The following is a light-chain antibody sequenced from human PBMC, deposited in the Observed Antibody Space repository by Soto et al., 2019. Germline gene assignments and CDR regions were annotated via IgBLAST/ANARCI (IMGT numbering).Light chain of an antibody. V-gene: IGKV1-39*01. Sequence: DIQMTQSPAALSASVGDRVTITCRASQSITNDLNWYQHKPGQAPNLLIYAASTLQAGVPSRFRGSGSGTDFTLTISSLQPEDFATYFCQQSNSSPPTFGGGTKVEIK. CDR1: QSITND. J-gene: IGKJ4*01. CDR2: AAS. CDR3: QQSNSSPPT.